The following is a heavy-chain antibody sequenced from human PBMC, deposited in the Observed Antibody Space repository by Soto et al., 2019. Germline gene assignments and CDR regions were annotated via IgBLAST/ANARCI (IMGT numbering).Heavy chain of an antibody. J-gene: IGHJ6*02. CDR3: ARAGKYYYGSGSPYYYGMDV. CDR1: GYTFTSYG. CDR2: ISGYNGNT. Sequence: QVQLVQSGAEVKKPGASVKVSCKASGYTFTSYGVSWVRQAPGQGLEWMGWISGYNGNTNYAQKLQGRVTMTTDTSTSTAYMELRSLRSADTAVYYCARAGKYYYGSGSPYYYGMDVWGQGITVTVSS. D-gene: IGHD3-10*01. V-gene: IGHV1-18*04.